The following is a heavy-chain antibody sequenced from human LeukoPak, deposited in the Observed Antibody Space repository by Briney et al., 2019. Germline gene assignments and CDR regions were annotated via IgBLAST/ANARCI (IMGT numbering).Heavy chain of an antibody. CDR1: GFTFISYG. V-gene: IGHV3-33*06. J-gene: IGHJ6*02. CDR2: IWYDGSNK. Sequence: PGRSLRLSCAASGFTFISYGMHWVRQAPGKGLEWVAVIWYDGSNKYYADSVKGRFTISRDNSKNTLYLRMNSLRVEDTALYYCAKLRELVTYYYYYGLDVWGQGTTVTVSS. CDR3: AKLRELVTYYYYYGLDV. D-gene: IGHD1-1*01.